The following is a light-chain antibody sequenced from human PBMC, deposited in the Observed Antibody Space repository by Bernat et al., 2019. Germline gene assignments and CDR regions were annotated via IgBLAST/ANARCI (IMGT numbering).Light chain of an antibody. Sequence: EIVLTQSPATLSLSPGDRATLSCRASQSVNTYLAWYQQKSGQAPRLLIYDASTRATGIPARFSGGGSGTDFTLTISSLEAEDFAVYYCQQRTNWITVGQGTRLEIK. CDR2: DAS. V-gene: IGKV3-11*01. CDR1: QSVNTY. CDR3: QQRTNWIT. J-gene: IGKJ5*01.